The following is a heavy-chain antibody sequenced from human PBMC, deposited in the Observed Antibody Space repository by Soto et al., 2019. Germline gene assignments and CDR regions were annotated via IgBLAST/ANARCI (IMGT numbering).Heavy chain of an antibody. CDR2: ISAHNGNT. CDR1: GYGFTTYG. D-gene: IGHD1-1*01. V-gene: IGHV1-18*01. CDR3: ARGRYGDY. J-gene: IGHJ4*02. Sequence: QVHLVQSGAEVKKPGASVKVSCKGSGYGFTTYGITWVRQAPGQGLEWMAWISAHNGNTNYAQKLQGRVTVTRDTSTSTAYMEVRSVRSDDTAVYYCARGRYGDYWGQGALVTVSS.